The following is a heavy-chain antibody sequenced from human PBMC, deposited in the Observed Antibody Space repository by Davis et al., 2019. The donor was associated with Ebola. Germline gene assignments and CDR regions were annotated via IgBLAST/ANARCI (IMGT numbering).Heavy chain of an antibody. D-gene: IGHD6-19*01. CDR1: GFTFSNFY. CDR3: AKDSGWQMSP. Sequence: GESLKISCAASGFTFSNFYMSWVRQAPGKGLEWGGKIKEDGSEKFYLESVKGRLTISRDNARNSVYLQMNNLRGEDTAVYYCAKDSGWQMSPWGQGTLVTVSS. V-gene: IGHV3-7*01. J-gene: IGHJ5*02. CDR2: IKEDGSEK.